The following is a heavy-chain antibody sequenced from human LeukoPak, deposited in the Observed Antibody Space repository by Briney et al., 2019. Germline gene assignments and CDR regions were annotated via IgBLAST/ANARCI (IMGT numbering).Heavy chain of an antibody. Sequence: ASVTVSCKTSGYTFTDYDVHWVRQAPGQGLEWMGWINPNSATTNYAQRLQGRVTFTRDTSLSVAYMELSSLTSEDAAVYFCARGDFGETNTAFDVWGQGTVVAVSS. CDR2: INPNSATT. CDR3: ARGDFGETNTAFDV. CDR1: GYTFTDYD. V-gene: IGHV1-8*03. D-gene: IGHD4-17*01. J-gene: IGHJ3*01.